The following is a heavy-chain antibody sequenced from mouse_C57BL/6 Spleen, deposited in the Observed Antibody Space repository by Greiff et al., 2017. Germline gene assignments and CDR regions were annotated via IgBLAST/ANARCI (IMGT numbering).Heavy chain of an antibody. Sequence: QVQLQQPGPELVKPGASVKISCKASGYTFTRYYIHWVKQRPGQGLEWIGWIYPGRGNTKYNEKFKGKATLTADTSSSTAYMQLSSLTSEDSAVYYCARGCDSYFDYWGQGTTLTVSS. D-gene: IGHD2-13*01. CDR2: IYPGRGNT. CDR3: ARGCDSYFDY. V-gene: IGHV1-66*01. J-gene: IGHJ2*01. CDR1: GYTFTRYY.